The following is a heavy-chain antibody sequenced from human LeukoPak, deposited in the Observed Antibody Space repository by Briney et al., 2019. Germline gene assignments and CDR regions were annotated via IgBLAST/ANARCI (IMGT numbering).Heavy chain of an antibody. Sequence: ETLSLTCTVSGDSISSSRHSWGWIRQPPGKGLEWIWSISSSGSTYYNPSLKARVTMSVDTSENQFSLKLSSVTAADSTVYYCVRIYCTSTSCYGDSYYGMDVWGQGTTVTVSS. V-gene: IGHV4-39*01. D-gene: IGHD2-2*01. J-gene: IGHJ6*02. CDR3: VRIYCTSTSCYGDSYYGMDV. CDR1: GDSISSSRHS. CDR2: ISSSGST.